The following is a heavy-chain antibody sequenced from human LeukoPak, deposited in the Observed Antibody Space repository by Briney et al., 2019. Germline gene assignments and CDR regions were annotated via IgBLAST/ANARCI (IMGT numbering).Heavy chain of an antibody. CDR2: IRYDGSNK. D-gene: IGHD3-10*01. CDR1: GFTFSSYG. V-gene: IGHV3-30*02. CDR3: AKEMERITMVRGVIRDAFDI. Sequence: GGSLRLSCAASGFTFSSYGMHWVRQAPGKGLEWVAFIRYDGSNKYYADSVKGRFTISRDNSKNTLYLQMNSLRAEDTAVYYCAKEMERITMVRGVIRDAFDIWGQGTMVTVSS. J-gene: IGHJ3*02.